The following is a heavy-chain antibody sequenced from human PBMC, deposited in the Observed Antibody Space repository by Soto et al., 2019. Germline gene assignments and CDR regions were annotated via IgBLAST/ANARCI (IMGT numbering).Heavy chain of an antibody. V-gene: IGHV1-2*04. Sequence: ASVKVSCKASGYTFTGYYMHWVRQAPGQGLEWMGWINPNSGGTNYAQKFQGWVTMTRDTSISTAYMELSRLRSDDTAVYYCARDGSGSSWYRTANWFDPWGQGTLVTVSS. CDR2: INPNSGGT. D-gene: IGHD6-13*01. J-gene: IGHJ5*02. CDR1: GYTFTGYY. CDR3: ARDGSGSSWYRTANWFDP.